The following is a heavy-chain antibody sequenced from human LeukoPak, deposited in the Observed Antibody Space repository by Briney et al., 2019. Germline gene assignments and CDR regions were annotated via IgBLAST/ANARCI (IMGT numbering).Heavy chain of an antibody. CDR1: GGSISIYY. CDR2: INHSGST. J-gene: IGHJ4*02. Sequence: SETLSLTCTVCGGSISIYYWSWIRQPQGEGLEWIGEINHSGSTNYNPSLKSRVTISVDTSKNQFSLKLSSVTAADTAVYYCARGRNYDYVWGSYRYTTYFDYWGQGTLVTVSS. D-gene: IGHD3-16*02. V-gene: IGHV4-34*01. CDR3: ARGRNYDYVWGSYRYTTYFDY.